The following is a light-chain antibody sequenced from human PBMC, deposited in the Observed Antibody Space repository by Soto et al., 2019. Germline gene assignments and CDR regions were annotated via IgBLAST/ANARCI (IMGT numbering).Light chain of an antibody. Sequence: QSVLTQPPSVSGAPGQRVTTSCTGSSSNIGAGYDVHWYQQRPGTAPKLLIFGNINRPAGVPDRFSGSKSGTSASLAITWLKAEDEGDYYCQSYDSTLSARYVFGTGTKVTVL. V-gene: IGLV1-40*01. CDR2: GNI. J-gene: IGLJ1*01. CDR3: QSYDSTLSARYV. CDR1: SSNIGAGYD.